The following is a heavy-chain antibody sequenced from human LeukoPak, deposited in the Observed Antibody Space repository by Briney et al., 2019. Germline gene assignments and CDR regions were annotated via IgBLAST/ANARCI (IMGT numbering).Heavy chain of an antibody. J-gene: IGHJ4*02. Sequence: PGGSLRLSCAASGFTFSSYAMSWVRQAPGKGLEWVSAISGSGGSTYYADSVKGRFTISRDNSKNTLYLQMNSLRAEDTAVYYCAKDPTTYYYDSTTEPHSLDYWGQGTLVTVSS. CDR2: ISGSGGST. CDR1: GFTFSSYA. CDR3: AKDPTTYYYDSTTEPHSLDY. V-gene: IGHV3-23*01. D-gene: IGHD3-22*01.